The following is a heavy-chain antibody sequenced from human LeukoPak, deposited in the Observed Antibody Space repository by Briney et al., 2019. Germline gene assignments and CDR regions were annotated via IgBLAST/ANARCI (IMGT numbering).Heavy chain of an antibody. V-gene: IGHV4-4*07. J-gene: IGHJ4*02. CDR3: ARDTISSGSDY. Sequence: SETLSLTCTVSGGSISSYYWSWIRQPAGKGLEWIGRMYTSGSTNYNPSLKSRVTMSGDTSKNQFSLKLNSVTAADTVVYYCARDTISSGSDYWGQGTLVTVSP. D-gene: IGHD3-22*01. CDR1: GGSISSYY. CDR2: MYTSGST.